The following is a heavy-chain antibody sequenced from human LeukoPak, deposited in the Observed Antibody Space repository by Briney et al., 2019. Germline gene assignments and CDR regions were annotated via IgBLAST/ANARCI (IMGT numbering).Heavy chain of an antibody. Sequence: PGRSLRLSCAASGFTFDDYAMHWVRQAPGKGLEWVSGISWNSGNIGYADSVKGRFTISRDNAKNSLYLQMNSLQTEDTALYYCAKVASRYIWGTPQWPSDIWGQGTMVTVSS. CDR1: GFTFDDYA. V-gene: IGHV3-9*01. J-gene: IGHJ3*02. CDR3: AKVASRYIWGTPQWPSDI. D-gene: IGHD3-16*01. CDR2: ISWNSGNI.